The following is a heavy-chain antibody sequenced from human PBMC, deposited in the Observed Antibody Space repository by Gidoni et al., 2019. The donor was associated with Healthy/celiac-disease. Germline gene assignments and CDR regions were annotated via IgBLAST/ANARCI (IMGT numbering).Heavy chain of an antibody. CDR2: ST. Sequence: STYYNPSLKSRVTISVDTSKNQFSLKLGSVTAADTAVYYCAGGAIWEGVLTGYHPVSYWGQGTLVTVSS. J-gene: IGHJ4*02. D-gene: IGHD3-9*01. V-gene: IGHV4-39*01. CDR3: AGGAIWEGVLTGYHPVSY.